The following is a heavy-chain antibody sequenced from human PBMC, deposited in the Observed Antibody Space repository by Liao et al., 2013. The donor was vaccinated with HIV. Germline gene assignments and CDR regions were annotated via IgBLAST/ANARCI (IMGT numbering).Heavy chain of an antibody. J-gene: IGHJ3*02. CDR2: IYYTGST. CDR3: AGDPPPGGWSPGGAFDI. V-gene: IGHV4-59*01. Sequence: QVQLQESGPGLVKPSETLSLTCTVSGGSLSNYYWSWIRQTPGKGLEWIGYIYYTGSTNNNPSLKSRVTMSIDTSTNQFSLKLSSVTAADTAVYYCAGDPPPGGWSPGGAFDIWGQGTMVTVSS. CDR1: GGSLSNYY. D-gene: IGHD6-19*01.